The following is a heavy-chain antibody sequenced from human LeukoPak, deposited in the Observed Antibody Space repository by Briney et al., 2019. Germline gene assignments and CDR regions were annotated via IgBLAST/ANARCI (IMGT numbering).Heavy chain of an antibody. J-gene: IGHJ4*02. CDR2: IYSGGST. V-gene: IGHV3-53*01. CDR3: ARDYYGSGSYY. D-gene: IGHD3-10*01. Sequence: GGSLRLSCAASGCTVSSNYMSWVRQAPGKGLEGVSVIYSGGSTYYADSVQGRFTISRDNSKTTLYLQMNSLSAEETAVYYCARDYYGSGSYYWGQGTLVTVST. CDR1: GCTVSSNY.